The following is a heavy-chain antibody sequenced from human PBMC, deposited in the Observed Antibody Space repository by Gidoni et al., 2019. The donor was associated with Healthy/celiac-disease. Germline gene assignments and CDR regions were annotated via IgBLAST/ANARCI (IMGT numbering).Heavy chain of an antibody. CDR2: ISYDGSNK. CDR3: AREAYDFWSGYTKNLYYYMDV. CDR1: GFTFSSYA. J-gene: IGHJ6*03. V-gene: IGHV3-30-3*01. D-gene: IGHD3-3*01. Sequence: QVQLVESGGGVVQPGRSLRLSFAASGFTFSSYAMHWVRQAPGKGLEWVAVISYDGSNKYYADSVKGRFTISRDNSKNTLYLQMNSLRAEDTAVYYCAREAYDFWSGYTKNLYYYMDVWGKGTTVTVSS.